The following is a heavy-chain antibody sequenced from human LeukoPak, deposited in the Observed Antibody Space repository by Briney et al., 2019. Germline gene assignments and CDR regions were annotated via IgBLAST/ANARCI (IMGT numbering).Heavy chain of an antibody. CDR3: ARVGIAVAGTYFDY. CDR1: GYTFTSYY. J-gene: IGHJ4*02. D-gene: IGHD6-19*01. Sequence: ASVKVSCKASGYTFTSYYMHWVRQAPGQGLEWMGWISAYNGNTNYAQKLQGRVTMTTDTSTSTAYMELRSLRSDDTAVYYCARVGIAVAGTYFDYWSQGTLVTVSS. CDR2: ISAYNGNT. V-gene: IGHV1-18*04.